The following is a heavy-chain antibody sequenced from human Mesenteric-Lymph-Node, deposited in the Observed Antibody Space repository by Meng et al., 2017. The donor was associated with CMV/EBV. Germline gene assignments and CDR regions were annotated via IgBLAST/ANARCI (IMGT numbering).Heavy chain of an antibody. Sequence: GESLKISCAASGFTFTNYAMSWVRQAPGKGLEWVSTISGSGDTTYYADSVKGRFTISRDNSKNTLYLQMNSLRAEDTAVYYCAREKNAQYSSSPLDYWGQGTLVTVSS. CDR3: AREKNAQYSSSPLDY. CDR1: GFTFTNYA. D-gene: IGHD6-6*01. J-gene: IGHJ4*02. CDR2: ISGSGDTT. V-gene: IGHV3-23*01.